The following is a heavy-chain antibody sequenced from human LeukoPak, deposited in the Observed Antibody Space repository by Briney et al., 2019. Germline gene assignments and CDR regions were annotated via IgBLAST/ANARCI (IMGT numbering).Heavy chain of an antibody. CDR3: ARDRCSGGGCYFYYMDV. Sequence: GGSLRLSCATSGFTFSSYGMHWVRQAPGKGLEWVAFIRFDGSSKYYADSVKGRFTISRDNSKNTFYLQMNSLSAEDTAVYYCARDRCSGGGCYFYYMDVWGKGTTVAISS. J-gene: IGHJ6*03. CDR1: GFTFSSYG. CDR2: IRFDGSSK. V-gene: IGHV3-30*02. D-gene: IGHD2-15*01.